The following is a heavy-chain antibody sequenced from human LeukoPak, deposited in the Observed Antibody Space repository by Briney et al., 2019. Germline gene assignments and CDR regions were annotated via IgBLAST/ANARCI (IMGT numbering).Heavy chain of an antibody. Sequence: PGGSLRLSCTASGFTVSGDYMSWVRQAPGKGLEWVSVIYPGGTTYYADSVKARFTISRDTSKNSVSLQMNSLRAEDTAVYYCVRNIRVVGTSSDFWGQGTLVSVSS. CDR2: IYPGGTT. CDR3: VRNIRVVGTSSDF. V-gene: IGHV3-66*01. J-gene: IGHJ4*02. CDR1: GFTVSGDY. D-gene: IGHD1-1*01.